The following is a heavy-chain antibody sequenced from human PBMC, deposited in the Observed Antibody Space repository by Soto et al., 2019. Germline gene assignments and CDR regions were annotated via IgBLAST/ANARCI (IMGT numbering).Heavy chain of an antibody. Sequence: EVQLVESGGGLVQPGGSLRLSCAASGFTFSGYSMFWVRQAPGKGLEYVSAINTNGVNTFYAKSVKGRFTISRDNYKNKMYIQMGSLRAEDMAVYYCARGRVEDSSGWATYFDYWGQGTLVTVSS. J-gene: IGHJ4*02. D-gene: IGHD6-19*01. CDR1: GFTFSGYS. V-gene: IGHV3-64*01. CDR3: ARGRVEDSSGWATYFDY. CDR2: INTNGVNT.